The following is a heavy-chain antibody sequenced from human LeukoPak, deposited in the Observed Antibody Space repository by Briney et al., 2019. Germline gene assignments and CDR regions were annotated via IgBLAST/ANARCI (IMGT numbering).Heavy chain of an antibody. J-gene: IGHJ4*02. CDR1: GYTFTSYV. V-gene: IGHV1-3*01. CDR3: ARVPDSSSWYYYYYFDY. D-gene: IGHD6-13*01. Sequence: ASVTVSCTASGYTFTSYVMHWVRQAPGQRLEWMGWINAGNGNTKYSQKFQGRVTITRDTSASTAYMELSSLRSEDTAVYYCARVPDSSSWYYYYYFDYWGQGTLVTVSS. CDR2: INAGNGNT.